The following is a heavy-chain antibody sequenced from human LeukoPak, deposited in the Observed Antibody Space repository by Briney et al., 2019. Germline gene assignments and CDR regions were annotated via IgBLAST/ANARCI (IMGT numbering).Heavy chain of an antibody. J-gene: IGHJ3*02. CDR2: IKQDGSEK. CDR1: GFTFSSYA. V-gene: IGHV3-7*01. Sequence: PGGSLRLSCAASGFTFSSYAMSWVRQAPGKGLEWVANIKQDGSEKYYVDSVKGRFTISRDNAKNSLYLQMNSLRAEDTAVYYCARPKQWLVNYDAFDIWGQGTMVTVSS. D-gene: IGHD6-19*01. CDR3: ARPKQWLVNYDAFDI.